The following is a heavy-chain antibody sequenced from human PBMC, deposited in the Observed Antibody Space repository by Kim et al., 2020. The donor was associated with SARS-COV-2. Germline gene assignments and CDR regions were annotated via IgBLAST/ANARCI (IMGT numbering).Heavy chain of an antibody. CDR1: AYNFDNFW. J-gene: IGHJ4*02. CDR2: IYPGDSDT. Sequence: GESLKISCNGSAYNFDNFWIGWVRQVPGKGLEWMGLIYPGDSDTRYSPSFQGRGAISVDKSINTAYLQFHSLRASDTATYFCARSRTHFRTADSWGLGTLVTVSS. D-gene: IGHD3-3*01. CDR3: ARSRTHFRTADS. V-gene: IGHV5-51*01.